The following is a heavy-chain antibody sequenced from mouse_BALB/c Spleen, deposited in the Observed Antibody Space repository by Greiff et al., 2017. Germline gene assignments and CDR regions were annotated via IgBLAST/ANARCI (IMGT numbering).Heavy chain of an antibody. V-gene: IGHV5-6-5*01. D-gene: IGHD2-1*01. CDR1: GFTFSSYA. J-gene: IGHJ4*01. CDR2: ISSGGST. CDR3: ARGGNYEDAMDY. Sequence: EVKLVESGGGLVKPGGSLKLSCAASGFTFSSYAMSWVRQTPEKRLEWVASISSGGSTYYPDSVKGRFTISRDNARNILYLQMSSLRSEDTAMYYCARGGNYEDAMDYWGQGTSVTVSS.